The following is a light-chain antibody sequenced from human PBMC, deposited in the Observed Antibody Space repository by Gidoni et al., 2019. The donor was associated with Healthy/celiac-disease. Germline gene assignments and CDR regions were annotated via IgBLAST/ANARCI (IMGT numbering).Light chain of an antibody. CDR1: QGISSY. Sequence: AIRMTQSPSSFSASTGDRVTITCRASQGISSYLAWYQQKPGKAPKLLIYAASTLQSGVPSRFSGSGSGTDFTLTISCLQSEDFATYYCQQYYSYARTFXQXTKVEIK. CDR3: QQYYSYART. CDR2: AAS. J-gene: IGKJ1*01. V-gene: IGKV1-8*01.